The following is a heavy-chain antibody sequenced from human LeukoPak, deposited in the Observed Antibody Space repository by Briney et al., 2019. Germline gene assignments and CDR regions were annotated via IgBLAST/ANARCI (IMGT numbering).Heavy chain of an antibody. Sequence: GGSLRLSCAASGFTVSSNYMSWVRQAPGRGLEWVSVIYSGGSTYYADSVKGRFTISRDNSKNTLYLQMNSLRAEDTAVYYCARGFGDYVLLDYWGQGTLVTVSS. CDR2: IYSGGST. CDR1: GFTVSSNY. J-gene: IGHJ4*02. D-gene: IGHD4-17*01. V-gene: IGHV3-66*01. CDR3: ARGFGDYVLLDY.